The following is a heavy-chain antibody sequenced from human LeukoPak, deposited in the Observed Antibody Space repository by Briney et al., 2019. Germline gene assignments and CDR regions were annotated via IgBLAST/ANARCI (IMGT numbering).Heavy chain of an antibody. CDR3: ARGRETDSGGYVYYLDY. V-gene: IGHV3-53*01. J-gene: IGHJ4*02. CDR1: GFSVSGNY. CDR2: TYSGGTT. Sequence: GGSLRLSCAASGFSVSGNYMSWVRLAPGRGLEWVSVTYSGGTTFYAGSVEGRFTISRDNSKNTLYLQMNSLTADDTAVYYCARGRETDSGGYVYYLDYWGQGTLVTVSS. D-gene: IGHD4-17*01.